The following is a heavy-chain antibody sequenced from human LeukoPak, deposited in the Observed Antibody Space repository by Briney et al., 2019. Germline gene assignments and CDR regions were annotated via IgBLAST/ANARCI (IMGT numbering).Heavy chain of an antibody. V-gene: IGHV4-59*01. CDR1: GGSISSYY. CDR3: ARGGEGAFDI. J-gene: IGHJ3*02. Sequence: PSETLSLTCTVSGGSISSYYWSWIRQPPGKGLGWIGYIYYSGSTNCNPSLKSRVTISVDTSKNQFSLKLSSVTAADTAVYYCARGGEGAFDIWGQGTMVTVSS. CDR2: IYYSGST.